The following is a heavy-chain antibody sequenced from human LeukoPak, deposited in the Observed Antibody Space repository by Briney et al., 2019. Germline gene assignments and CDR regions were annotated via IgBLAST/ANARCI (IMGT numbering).Heavy chain of an antibody. D-gene: IGHD2-2*01. J-gene: IGHJ6*04. V-gene: IGHV1-69*13. Sequence: SVKVSCKASGGTFSSYAISWMRQAPGQGLEWMGGIIPIFGTANYAQKFQGRVTITADESTSTAYMELSSLRSEDTAVYYCARGDRRDIVVDILTDHYGMDVWGKGTTVTVSS. CDR2: IIPIFGTA. CDR3: ARGDRRDIVVDILTDHYGMDV. CDR1: GGTFSSYA.